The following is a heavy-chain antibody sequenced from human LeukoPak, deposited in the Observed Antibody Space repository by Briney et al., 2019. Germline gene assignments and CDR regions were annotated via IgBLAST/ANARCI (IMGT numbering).Heavy chain of an antibody. V-gene: IGHV3-23*01. CDR1: GFTFTNYA. J-gene: IGHJ4*02. CDR3: AKDGGGNCYDPIDY. CDR2: ITDSGRNS. D-gene: IGHD2-21*01. Sequence: GGSLRLSCAFSGFTFTNYAMSWVRQAPGKGLEWISGITDSGRNSYFADSVRGRFTISRDKSKNTLYLQMNSLRAEDTALYFGAKDGGGNCYDPIDYWGQGILVTVSS.